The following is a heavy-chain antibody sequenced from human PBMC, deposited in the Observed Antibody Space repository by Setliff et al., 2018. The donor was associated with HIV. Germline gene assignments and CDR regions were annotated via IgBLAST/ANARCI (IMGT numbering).Heavy chain of an antibody. CDR1: GGSISSSCYY. V-gene: IGHV4-39*01. Sequence: TETLSLTCTVSGGSISSSCYYWGWIRQPPGKGLEWIGSIYYSGSTNYNPSLKSRVTISVDPSKNQFSLRLSSVTAADTALYYCARHSDFWSEDAFDIWGQGTMVTVSS. D-gene: IGHD3-3*01. CDR3: ARHSDFWSEDAFDI. J-gene: IGHJ3*02. CDR2: IYYSGST.